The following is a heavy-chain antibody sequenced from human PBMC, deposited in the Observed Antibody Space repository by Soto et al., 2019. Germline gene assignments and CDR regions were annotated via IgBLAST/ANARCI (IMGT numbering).Heavy chain of an antibody. CDR3: ARGPILPGATSWLDP. J-gene: IGHJ5*02. D-gene: IGHD1-1*01. CDR1: GGIFSSFS. CDR2: IIPMTGTP. Sequence: QVQLVQSGAEVKTPGSSVEVSCKASGGIFSSFSITWVRQVPGHGLEWMGGIIPMTGTPNYAEKFQGRLTLTADASTRTAYLGLSSLRSEDTAVYSCARGPILPGATSWLDPWGQGTVVFVSS. V-gene: IGHV1-69*01.